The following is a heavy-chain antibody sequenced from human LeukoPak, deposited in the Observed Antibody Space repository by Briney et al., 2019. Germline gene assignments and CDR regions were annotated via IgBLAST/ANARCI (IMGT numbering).Heavy chain of an antibody. CDR3: ARDGGKLRFLEWSSAPLDY. Sequence: GGSLRLSCAASGFTFSSYAMSWVRQTPGKGLEWVANIKEDGSEKYYVDSVKGRFTISRDNAKNSLYLQMNSLRAEDTAVYYCARDGGKLRFLEWSSAPLDYWGQGTLVTVSS. D-gene: IGHD3-3*01. CDR2: IKEDGSEK. CDR1: GFTFSSYA. J-gene: IGHJ4*02. V-gene: IGHV3-7*01.